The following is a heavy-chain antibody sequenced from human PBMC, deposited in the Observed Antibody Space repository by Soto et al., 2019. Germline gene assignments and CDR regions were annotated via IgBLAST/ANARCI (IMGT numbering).Heavy chain of an antibody. V-gene: IGHV3-23*01. CDR2: ISGSGDSI. CDR1: GFTFSSYA. J-gene: IGHJ4*02. Sequence: EVQLLESGGGLVQPGESVRLSCAASGFTFSSYATSWVRQAPGKGLEWVSSISGSGDSIYYADSVKGRFTISRDNTKNTLYLQMNSLRAEVTAIYYCAKVKTWTYLDYWGQGTLVTVSS. CDR3: AKVKTWTYLDY. D-gene: IGHD5-12*01.